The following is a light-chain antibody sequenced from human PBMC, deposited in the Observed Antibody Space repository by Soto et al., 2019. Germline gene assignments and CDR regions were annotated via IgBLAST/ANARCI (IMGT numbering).Light chain of an antibody. Sequence: EIVLTQSPATLSLSPGERATLSCRASHSVSSYLAWYQHKPGQAPRLLIYDASNRATGIPARFSGSGSGTDFTLTISSLVPEVFALYSCKPRSNYITFGYGTRLEIK. J-gene: IGKJ5*01. V-gene: IGKV3-11*01. CDR1: HSVSSY. CDR3: KPRSNYIT. CDR2: DAS.